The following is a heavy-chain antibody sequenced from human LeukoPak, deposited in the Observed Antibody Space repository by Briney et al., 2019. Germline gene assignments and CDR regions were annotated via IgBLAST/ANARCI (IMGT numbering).Heavy chain of an antibody. Sequence: QPGGSLRLSCAASGFTFSSYGMHWVRQAPGKGLEWVAFIRYDGSNKYYADSVKGRFTISRDNSKNTLYLQMNSLRAEDTAVYYCAKDYYDSSGKTPGGGAFDIWGQGTMVTVSS. CDR1: GFTFSSYG. J-gene: IGHJ3*02. CDR2: IRYDGSNK. V-gene: IGHV3-30*02. D-gene: IGHD3-22*01. CDR3: AKDYYDSSGKTPGGGAFDI.